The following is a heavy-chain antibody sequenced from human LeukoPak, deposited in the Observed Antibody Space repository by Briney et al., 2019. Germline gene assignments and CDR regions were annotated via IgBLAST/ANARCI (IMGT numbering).Heavy chain of an antibody. CDR3: ARAAKFEFYFDY. CDR2: ISSSGSII. Sequence: GGSLRLSCAASGFTFSSYEMNWVRQAPGKGLEWVSYISSSGSIIYYADSVKGRFTISRDNAKNSLYLQMNSLRAEDTAVYYCARAAKFEFYFDYWGQGTLVTVSS. J-gene: IGHJ4*02. V-gene: IGHV3-48*03. D-gene: IGHD3-10*01. CDR1: GFTFSSYE.